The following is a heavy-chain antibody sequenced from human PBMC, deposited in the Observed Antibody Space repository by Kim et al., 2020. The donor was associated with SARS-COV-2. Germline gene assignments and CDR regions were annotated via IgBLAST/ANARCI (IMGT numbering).Heavy chain of an antibody. J-gene: IGHJ4*02. V-gene: IGHV3-30*18. CDR2: ITCGGSNK. Sequence: GGSLRLSCAASGFTFSSYGMNWVRQAPGKGLEWVAAITCGGSNKYYADSVKGRFTISRDNSKNTLYLQMNSLRAEDTAVYYCAKEGYFDWFAGGDVYFDYWGQGTLVTVSS. D-gene: IGHD3-9*01. CDR3: AKEGYFDWFAGGDVYFDY. CDR1: GFTFSSYG.